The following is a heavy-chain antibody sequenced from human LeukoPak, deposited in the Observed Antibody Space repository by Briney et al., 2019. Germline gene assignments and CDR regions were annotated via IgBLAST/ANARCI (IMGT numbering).Heavy chain of an antibody. CDR3: ARTKNHYGDYDY. V-gene: IGHV3-66*01. CDR2: IYSGGST. J-gene: IGHJ4*02. CDR1: GFTVSSSY. D-gene: IGHD4-17*01. Sequence: QPGGSLRLSCAASGFTVSSSYMSWVRQAPGKGLEWVSVIYSGGSTYYADSVKGRFTISRDNSKNTLYLQMNSLRAEDTAVYYCARTKNHYGDYDYWGQGTLVTVSS.